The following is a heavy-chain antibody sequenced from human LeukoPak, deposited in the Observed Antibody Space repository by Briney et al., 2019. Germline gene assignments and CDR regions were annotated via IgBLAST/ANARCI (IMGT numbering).Heavy chain of an antibody. Sequence: GGSLRLSCAASGFTFSSYAMSWVRQAPGKGLEWVSAISGSGGSTYYADSVKGRFTISRDNSKNTLYLQMNSLRAEDTAVYYCARYTYYYDSSGYSNQKYFDLWGRGTLVTVSS. CDR1: GFTFSSYA. J-gene: IGHJ2*01. D-gene: IGHD3-22*01. CDR2: ISGSGGST. V-gene: IGHV3-23*01. CDR3: ARYTYYYDSSGYSNQKYFDL.